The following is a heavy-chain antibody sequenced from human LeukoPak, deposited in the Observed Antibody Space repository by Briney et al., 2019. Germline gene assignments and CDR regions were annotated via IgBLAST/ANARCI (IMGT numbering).Heavy chain of an antibody. J-gene: IGHJ3*02. CDR3: AREVTASSFDI. V-gene: IGHV3-21*01. D-gene: IGHD2-21*02. CDR1: GFTFSDYS. Sequence: PGGSLRLSCAASGFTFSDYSMNWVRQTPGQGLEWVSSISSRSTYAYYADSVRGRFTVSRDSAKNSLYLQMNSLGAEDTALYYCAREVTASSFDILGQGTMVTVSS. CDR2: ISSRSTYA.